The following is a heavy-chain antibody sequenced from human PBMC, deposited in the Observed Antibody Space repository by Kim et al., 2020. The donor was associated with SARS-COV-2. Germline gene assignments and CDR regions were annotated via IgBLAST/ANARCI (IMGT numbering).Heavy chain of an antibody. Sequence: GGFLRLSCAAFGFTFSSYDMHWVRQATGKGLEGVSAIGSAGVTYYSCSVKGRFTISRENAKNYLFLQMNSRRAGDTAVYFVARGDWSIGFWAFVYWCRGT. V-gene: IGHV3-13*01. CDR1: GFTFSSYD. J-gene: IGHJ3*01. CDR2: IGSAGVT. D-gene: IGHD3-3*01. CDR3: ARGDWSIGFWAFVY.